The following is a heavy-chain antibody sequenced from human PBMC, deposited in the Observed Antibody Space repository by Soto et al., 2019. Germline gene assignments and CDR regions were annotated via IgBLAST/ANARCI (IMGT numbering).Heavy chain of an antibody. Sequence: SVKVSCKASGGTFSSYAVSWVRQAPGQGLEWMGGIIPIFGTANYAQEFQGRVTITADESTSTAYMELSSLRSEDTAVYYCARRGSYGGWFDPWGQGTLVTVSS. V-gene: IGHV1-69*13. CDR3: ARRGSYGGWFDP. CDR1: GGTFSSYA. J-gene: IGHJ5*02. D-gene: IGHD1-26*01. CDR2: IIPIFGTA.